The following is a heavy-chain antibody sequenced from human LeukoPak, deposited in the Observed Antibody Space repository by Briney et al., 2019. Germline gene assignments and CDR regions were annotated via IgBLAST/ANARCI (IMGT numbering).Heavy chain of an antibody. D-gene: IGHD3-10*01. CDR3: ARAETERQVYYCSGSNY. CDR1: GFTFSSYS. V-gene: IGHV3-21*01. CDR2: ISSSSSYK. J-gene: IGHJ4*02. Sequence: AGSLRLSCAVSGFTFSSYSMNWVRQAPGKGLEWVSSISSSSSYKYYANLLKGRFTIPRDNAKNSLYLQMNGLRDEDTAVYYCARAETERQVYYCSGSNYWGQGTLVTVSS.